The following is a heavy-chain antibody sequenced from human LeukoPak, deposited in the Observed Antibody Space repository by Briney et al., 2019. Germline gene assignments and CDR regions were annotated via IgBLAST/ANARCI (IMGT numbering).Heavy chain of an antibody. CDR1: GFTFSSYA. Sequence: QAGGSLRLSCAASGFTFSSYAMHWVRQAPGKGLEWVAVISYDGSNKYYADSVKGRFTISRDNSKNTLYLQMNSLRAEDAAVYYCARDRKRGIPTAERAGYFQHWGQGTLVTVSS. D-gene: IGHD2-2*01. CDR3: ARDRKRGIPTAERAGYFQH. CDR2: ISYDGSNK. J-gene: IGHJ1*01. V-gene: IGHV3-30*04.